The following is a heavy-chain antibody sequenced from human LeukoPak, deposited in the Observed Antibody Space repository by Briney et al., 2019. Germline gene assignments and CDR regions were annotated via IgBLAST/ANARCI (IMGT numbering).Heavy chain of an antibody. CDR2: INHSGST. CDR3: ARYYYDSSGYYYGVSAFDI. CDR1: GGSFSGYY. V-gene: IGHV4-34*01. D-gene: IGHD3-22*01. Sequence: SETLSLTCAVYGGSFSGYYWSWIRQPPGKGLEWIGEINHSGSTNYNPSLKSRVTISVDTSKNQFSLKLSSVTAADTAVYYCARYYYDSSGYYYGVSAFDIWGQGTMVTVSS. J-gene: IGHJ3*02.